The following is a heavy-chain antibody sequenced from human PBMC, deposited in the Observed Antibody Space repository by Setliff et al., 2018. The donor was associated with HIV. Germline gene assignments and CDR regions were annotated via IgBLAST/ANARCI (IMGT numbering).Heavy chain of an antibody. D-gene: IGHD5-12*01. Sequence: PSETLSLTCAVYGGSFSAYYWTWIRQTPEKGLEWIGHIYTSGNANYNPSLRSRVTISVDTSKNQFSLKVSSVTAADTAIYYCARAPVVSTMYYLGHWGREPWSPSPQ. CDR2: IYTSGNA. CDR1: GGSFSAYY. CDR3: ARAPVVSTMYYLGH. J-gene: IGHJ4*02. V-gene: IGHV4-4*08.